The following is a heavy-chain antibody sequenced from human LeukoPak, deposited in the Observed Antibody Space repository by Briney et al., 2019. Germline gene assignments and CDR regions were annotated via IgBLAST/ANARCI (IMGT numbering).Heavy chain of an antibody. CDR1: GYTFTSYD. CDR2: MNPNSGNT. J-gene: IGHJ6*04. V-gene: IGHV1-18*01. Sequence: ASVKVSCKASGYTFTSYDINWVRQATGQGLEWMGWMNPNSGNTNYAQKLQGRVTMTTDTSTSTAYMELRSLRSDDTAVYYCARDHGRWDFWSGYYAAAMDVWGKGTTVTVSS. CDR3: ARDHGRWDFWSGYYAAAMDV. D-gene: IGHD3-3*01.